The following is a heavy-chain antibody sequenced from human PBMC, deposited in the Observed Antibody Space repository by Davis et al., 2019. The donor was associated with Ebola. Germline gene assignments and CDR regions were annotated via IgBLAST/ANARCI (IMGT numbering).Heavy chain of an antibody. D-gene: IGHD2-2*01. CDR2: INGANGYT. CDR1: GYTFTSYA. Sequence: AASVKVSCKASGYTFTSYAIHWVRQAPGQRLEWMGWINGANGYTQYSQKFQGRATITRDTSASTAYMELSSLRSEDTAVYYCTRVSLYRFSRSSTYFDYWGQGTLVTASS. J-gene: IGHJ4*02. CDR3: TRVSLYRFSRSSTYFDY. V-gene: IGHV1-3*01.